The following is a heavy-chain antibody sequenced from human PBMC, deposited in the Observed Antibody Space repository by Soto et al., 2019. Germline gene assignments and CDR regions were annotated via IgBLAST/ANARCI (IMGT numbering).Heavy chain of an antibody. V-gene: IGHV4-31*03. J-gene: IGHJ5*02. CDR3: ARRDRSGYSYWLDT. CDR2: ISDSGST. CDR1: GGSISDGYY. D-gene: IGHD3-22*01. Sequence: QVQLQESGPGLVKPSQTLSLTCTVSGGSISDGYYWSWIRPHPGKGLEWIGSISDSGSTSYNPSLKSRLTISVDTSKNQFSLNLSSVTAADTAVYYCARRDRSGYSYWLDTWGQGTLVTVSS.